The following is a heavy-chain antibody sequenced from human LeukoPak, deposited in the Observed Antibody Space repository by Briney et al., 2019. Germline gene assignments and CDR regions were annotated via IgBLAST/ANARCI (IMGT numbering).Heavy chain of an antibody. CDR2: ISSSSSYI. V-gene: IGHV3-21*01. J-gene: IGHJ3*02. D-gene: IGHD2-2*01. CDR1: GFTFSSYS. CDR3: ASLMIVVVPAALYNAFDI. Sequence: PGGSLRLSCAASGFTFSSYSMNWVRQAPGKGLEWVSSISSSSSYIYYADSVKGRFTISRDNAKNSLYLQMNSLRAEDTAVYYCASLMIVVVPAALYNAFDIWGQGTMVTVSS.